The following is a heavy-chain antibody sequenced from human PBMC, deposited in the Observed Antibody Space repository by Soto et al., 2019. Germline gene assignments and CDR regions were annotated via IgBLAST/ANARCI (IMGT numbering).Heavy chain of an antibody. CDR1: GYTFTGYY. Sequence: ASVKVSCKASGYTFTGYYMHWVRQAPGRGLEWMGIINPSGGSTSYAQKFQGRVTMTRDTSTSTVYMELSSLRSEDTAVYYCARPMVRGVIITGYYYYGMDVWGQGTTVTVSS. J-gene: IGHJ6*02. V-gene: IGHV1-46*03. CDR2: INPSGGST. D-gene: IGHD3-10*01. CDR3: ARPMVRGVIITGYYYYGMDV.